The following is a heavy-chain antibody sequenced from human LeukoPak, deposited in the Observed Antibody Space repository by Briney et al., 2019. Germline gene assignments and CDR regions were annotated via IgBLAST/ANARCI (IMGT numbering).Heavy chain of an antibody. CDR1: GGSISDYY. J-gene: IGHJ5*02. V-gene: IGHV4-59*01. CDR3: ARGHDYYYSGRQSWFDP. CDR2: IHCISGT. D-gene: IGHD3-10*01. Sequence: SETLSLTCTASGGSISDYYRTWIRQPPEKGLEWIAYIHCISGTNYNPYLMSRVTISVDTSKNQFSLKLSSVTAADTAFYYCARGHDYYYSGRQSWFDPWGQGTLVTVSS.